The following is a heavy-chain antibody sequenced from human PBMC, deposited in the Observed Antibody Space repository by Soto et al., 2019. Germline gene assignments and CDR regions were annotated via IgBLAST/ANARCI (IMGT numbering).Heavy chain of an antibody. Sequence: PSQTLSLTCAISGDSVSSNSAAWNWIRQSPSRGLEWLGRTYYRSKWYNDYAVSVKSRITINPDTSKNQFSLRLNSVTPEDTAVYYCARGPLTGPPRAFDYWGQGTLVTVSS. CDR2: TYYRSKWYN. CDR1: GDSVSSNSAA. D-gene: IGHD7-27*01. J-gene: IGHJ4*02. CDR3: ARGPLTGPPRAFDY. V-gene: IGHV6-1*01.